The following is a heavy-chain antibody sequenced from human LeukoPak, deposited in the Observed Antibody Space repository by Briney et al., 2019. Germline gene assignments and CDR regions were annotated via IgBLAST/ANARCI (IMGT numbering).Heavy chain of an antibody. CDR1: GFTFSSYW. CDR3: ARDHEVVVTAEDWFDP. D-gene: IGHD2-21*02. CDR2: IKQDGSEK. J-gene: IGHJ5*02. Sequence: GGSLRLSCAASGFTFSSYWMSWVRQAPEKGLEWVANIKQDGSEKYYVDSVKGRFTISRDNAKNSLYLQMNSLRAEDTAVYYCARDHEVVVTAEDWFDPWGQGTLVTVSS. V-gene: IGHV3-7*03.